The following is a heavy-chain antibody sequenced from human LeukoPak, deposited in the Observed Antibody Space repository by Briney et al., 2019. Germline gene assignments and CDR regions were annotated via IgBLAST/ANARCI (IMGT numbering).Heavy chain of an antibody. Sequence: SETLSLTCAVYGGSFSGYYWSWIRQPPGKGLEWIGEINHSGSTNYNPSLKSRVTISVDTSMNQFSLKLSSVTAADTAVYYCARSFLGGWYYFDYWGQGTLVTVSS. D-gene: IGHD6-19*01. J-gene: IGHJ4*02. CDR2: INHSGST. CDR3: ARSFLGGWYYFDY. V-gene: IGHV4-34*01. CDR1: GGSFSGYY.